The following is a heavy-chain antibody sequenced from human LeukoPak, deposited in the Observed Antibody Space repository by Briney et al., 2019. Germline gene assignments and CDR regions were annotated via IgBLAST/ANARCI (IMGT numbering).Heavy chain of an antibody. CDR1: GGTFSSYA. D-gene: IGHD3-9*01. V-gene: IGHV1-69*13. CDR3: ARILRYDILTGYYNDAFGI. J-gene: IGHJ3*02. CDR2: IIPIFGTA. Sequence: GASVKVSCKASGGTFSSYAISWVRQAPGQGLEWMGGIIPIFGTANYAQKFQGRVTITADESTSTAYMELSSLRSEDTAVYYCARILRYDILTGYYNDAFGIWGQGTMVTVSS.